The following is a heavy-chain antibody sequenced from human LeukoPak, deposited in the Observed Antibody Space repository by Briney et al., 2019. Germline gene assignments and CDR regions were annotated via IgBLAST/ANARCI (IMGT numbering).Heavy chain of an antibody. Sequence: GGSLRLSCAASGFAFSDHYMDGVRQAPGKGLEWVVRIRNKCNSYTTEYAAYVKGRFTITRDDSKNSLYLQMNSLKNEDTAVYYCVGGGVHDYWGQGTLVIVSS. CDR2: IRNKCNSYTT. V-gene: IGHV3-72*01. D-gene: IGHD1-26*01. J-gene: IGHJ4*02. CDR3: VGGGVHDY. CDR1: GFAFSDHY.